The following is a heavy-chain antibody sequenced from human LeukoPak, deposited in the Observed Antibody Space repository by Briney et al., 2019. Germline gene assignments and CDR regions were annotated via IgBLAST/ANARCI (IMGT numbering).Heavy chain of an antibody. Sequence: AGGSLRLSCAASGFTFSKAWMSWVRQAPGKGLEWVGRIKSKSDYGTTDYAAPVKGRFTISRDDSENTLYLQMNSLKTEDTAMYYCTRVTAYYDYGMDVWGQGTTVTVSS. V-gene: IGHV3-15*01. CDR3: TRVTAYYDYGMDV. D-gene: IGHD2-21*02. CDR1: GFTFSKAW. CDR2: IKSKSDYGTT. J-gene: IGHJ6*02.